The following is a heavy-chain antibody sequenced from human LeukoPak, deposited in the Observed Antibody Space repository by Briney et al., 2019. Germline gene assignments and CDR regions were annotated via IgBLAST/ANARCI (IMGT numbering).Heavy chain of an antibody. Sequence: GASVKVSCKVSGYTLTELSMHWVRQAPGKGLEWMGGFDPEDGETIYAQKFQGRVTMTEDTSTDTAYMELSSLRSEDTAVYYCATAVVPAAMGVADFDYWAREPWSPSPQ. CDR2: FDPEDGET. J-gene: IGHJ4*02. V-gene: IGHV1-24*01. CDR3: ATAVVPAAMGVADFDY. CDR1: GYTLTELS. D-gene: IGHD2-2*01.